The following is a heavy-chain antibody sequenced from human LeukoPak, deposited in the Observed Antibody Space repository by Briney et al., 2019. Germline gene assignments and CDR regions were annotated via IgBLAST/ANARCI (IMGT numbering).Heavy chain of an antibody. CDR3: ARARRVRGVPLDP. J-gene: IGHJ5*02. V-gene: IGHV4-30-2*01. CDR2: IYHSGST. D-gene: IGHD3-10*01. CDR1: GGSISSGGYS. Sequence: SETLSLTCAVSGGSISSGGYSWNWIRQPPGKGLGWIGYIYHSGSTYYNPSLKSRVTISVDRSKNQFSLKLSSVTAADTAVYYCARARRVRGVPLDPWGQGTLVTVSS.